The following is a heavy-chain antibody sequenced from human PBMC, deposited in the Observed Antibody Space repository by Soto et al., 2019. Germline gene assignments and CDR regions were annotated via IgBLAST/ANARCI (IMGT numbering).Heavy chain of an antibody. J-gene: IGHJ4*02. Sequence: EVQLVESGGGLIQPGGSLRLSCAASGFTVSSNYMSWVRQAPGKGLEWVSVIYSGGSTYYADSVKGRFTISRDNSNNTLYLQMKSLRAEDTAVYYCARGGARVLRFLEWLLPFDYWGQGTLVTVSS. D-gene: IGHD3-3*01. CDR1: GFTVSSNY. CDR2: IYSGGST. CDR3: ARGGARVLRFLEWLLPFDY. V-gene: IGHV3-53*01.